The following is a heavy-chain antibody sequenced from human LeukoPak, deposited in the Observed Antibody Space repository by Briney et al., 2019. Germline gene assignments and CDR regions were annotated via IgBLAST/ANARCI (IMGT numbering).Heavy chain of an antibody. CDR2: IYADESVE. CDR3: VRDPPGEGMDV. Sequence: GGSLRLSCAGAGITLSSYWMHWVRQDRRKGLVWVSCIYADESVENYADSVKGRFTISRDNAKNTLYLQMNSLRAEDTAVYYCVRDPPGEGMDVWGQGTTVTVSS. D-gene: IGHD3-16*01. CDR1: GITLSSYW. V-gene: IGHV3-74*01. J-gene: IGHJ6*02.